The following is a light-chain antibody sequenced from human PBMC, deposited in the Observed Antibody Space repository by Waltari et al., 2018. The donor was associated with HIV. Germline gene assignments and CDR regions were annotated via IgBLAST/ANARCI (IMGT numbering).Light chain of an antibody. CDR2: TAS. Sequence: IQLTQSPSFLSASVGDRVTITCRASQGISTYLTWYQQKPGKAPKLLIFTASGLQGGVPARLSGSGSGTEFPLTISVLQPEDLATYYCHQLKSHPLTFGGGTKVDI. J-gene: IGKJ4*01. V-gene: IGKV1-9*01. CDR3: HQLKSHPLT. CDR1: QGISTY.